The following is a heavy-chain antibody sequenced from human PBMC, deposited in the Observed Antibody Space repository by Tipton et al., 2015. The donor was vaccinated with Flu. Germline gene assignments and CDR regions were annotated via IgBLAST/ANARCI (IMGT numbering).Heavy chain of an antibody. J-gene: IGHJ5*02. CDR2: IHTSGSS. CDR3: ARGFFYSSGTYYSPNWFDP. CDR1: SGSINSYY. Sequence: TLSLTCTVSSGSINSYYWSWIRQPAGKGLEWIGRIHTSGSSNYNPSLKSRVSMSVDTPKNQFSLKLSYVTAADTAVYYCARGFFYSSGTYYSPNWFDPWGQGTLVTVSS. D-gene: IGHD3-10*01. V-gene: IGHV4-4*07.